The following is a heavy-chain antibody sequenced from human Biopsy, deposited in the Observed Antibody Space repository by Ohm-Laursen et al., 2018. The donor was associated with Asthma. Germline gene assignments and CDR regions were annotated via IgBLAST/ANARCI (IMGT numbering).Heavy chain of an antibody. CDR1: GVTFSRYA. D-gene: IGHD4-11*01. CDR2: ISHDGQTQ. Sequence: SLRLSCAASGVTFSRYAIHWVRQAPGKGLEWVAVISHDGQTQHYAESVKGRFALSRDNSQNTLYLQMISLRTDDTAVYYCAKRRGYSDFNDFDYWGHGTLVTASS. V-gene: IGHV3-30*18. CDR3: AKRRGYSDFNDFDY. J-gene: IGHJ4*01.